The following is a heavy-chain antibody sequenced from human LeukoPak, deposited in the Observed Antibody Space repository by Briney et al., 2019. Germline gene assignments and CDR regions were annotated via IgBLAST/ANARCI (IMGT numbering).Heavy chain of an antibody. V-gene: IGHV4-39*01. D-gene: IGHD3-22*01. CDR1: GGSISSGSYY. Sequence: PSETLSLTCTVSGGSISSGSYYWSWIRQPPGKGLEWIGSIYYSGSTYYNPSPKSRVTISVDTSKNQFSLKLSSVTAADTAVYYCASGGYYDSSGLFDYWGQGTLVTVSS. CDR2: IYYSGST. J-gene: IGHJ4*02. CDR3: ASGGYYDSSGLFDY.